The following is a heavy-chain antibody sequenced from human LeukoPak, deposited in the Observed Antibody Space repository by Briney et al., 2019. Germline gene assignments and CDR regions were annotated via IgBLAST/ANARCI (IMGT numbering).Heavy chain of an antibody. J-gene: IGHJ4*02. CDR3: ARDLPSEY. Sequence: VSGTVSCTASGYTFTNYAMHWVRQSPGQRLEWMGWINAANGNTKYSQKFQGRVTITRDTSASIAYLELSSLRSEDTAVYFCARDLPSEYWGQGTLVTVSS. CDR1: GYTFTNYA. CDR2: INAANGNT. V-gene: IGHV1-3*01.